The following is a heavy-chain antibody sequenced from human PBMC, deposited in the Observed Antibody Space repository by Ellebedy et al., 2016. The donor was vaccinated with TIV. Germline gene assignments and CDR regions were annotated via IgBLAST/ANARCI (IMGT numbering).Heavy chain of an antibody. J-gene: IGHJ2*01. V-gene: IGHV3-74*01. CDR2: INSDGSST. Sequence: PGGSLRLSCAASGFTFSSYWMHWVRQAPGKGLVWVSRINSDGSSTSYADSVKGRFTISRDNAKNTLYLQMNSLRAEDTAVYYCARGMGLGIGDWYFDLWGRGTLVTVSS. D-gene: IGHD3-16*01. CDR1: GFTFSSYW. CDR3: ARGMGLGIGDWYFDL.